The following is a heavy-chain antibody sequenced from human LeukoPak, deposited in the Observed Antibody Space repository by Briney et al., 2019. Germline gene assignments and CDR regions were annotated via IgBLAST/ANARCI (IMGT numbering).Heavy chain of an antibody. D-gene: IGHD3-9*01. V-gene: IGHV4-61*01. CDR3: AGSRLVIPDY. Sequence: SETLSLTCTVSGGSVSSGSYYWSWIRQPPGKGLEWIGYIYYSGSTNYNPSLKSRVTISVDTSKNQFSLKLSSVTAADTAVYYCAGSRLVIPDYWGQGTLVTVPS. CDR2: IYYSGST. CDR1: GGSVSSGSYY. J-gene: IGHJ4*02.